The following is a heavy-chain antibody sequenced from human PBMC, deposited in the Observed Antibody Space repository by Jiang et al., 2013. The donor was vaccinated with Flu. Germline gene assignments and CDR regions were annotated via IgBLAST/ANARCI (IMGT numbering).Heavy chain of an antibody. CDR3: ARAWAYRGDRELSIDY. CDR2: TYHRSKWYN. J-gene: IGHJ4*02. D-gene: IGHD1-26*01. V-gene: IGHV6-1*01. CDR1: GDSVSSNSAA. Sequence: GLVKPSQTLSLTCAISGDSVSSNSAAWNWIRQSPSRGLEWLGRTYHRSKWYNDYAVSVKSRITINPDTSKNRFSLQLNSVTPEDTAVYYCARAWAYRGDRELSIDYWGQGTLVTVSS.